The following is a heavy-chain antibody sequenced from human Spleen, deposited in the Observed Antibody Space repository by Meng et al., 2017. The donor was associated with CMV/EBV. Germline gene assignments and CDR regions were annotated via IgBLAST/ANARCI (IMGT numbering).Heavy chain of an antibody. V-gene: IGHV3-53*01. Sequence: LSCAASGFTFSDYDIRWIRQAPGKVLEWVSVMYSDGRTYYADSVKGRFTISRDNSKNTLYLQMNSLRAEDTAVYYCAREWSRYYFDYWGQGTLVTVSS. CDR2: MYSDGRT. D-gene: IGHD3-3*01. CDR1: GFTFSDYD. J-gene: IGHJ4*02. CDR3: AREWSRYYFDY.